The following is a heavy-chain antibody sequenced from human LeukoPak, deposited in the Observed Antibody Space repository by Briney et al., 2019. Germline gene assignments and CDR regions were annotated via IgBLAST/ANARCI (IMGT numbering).Heavy chain of an antibody. CDR3: ARGGYSYGHQKTRFDY. J-gene: IGHJ4*02. V-gene: IGHV4-34*01. CDR2: INHSGST. D-gene: IGHD5-18*01. Sequence: GSLRLSCAASGFTFSSYEMNWVRQPPGKGLEWIGEINHSGSTNYNPSLKSRVTISVGTSKNQFSLKLSSVTAADTAVYYCARGGYSYGHQKTRFDYWGQGTLVTVSS. CDR1: GFTFSSYE.